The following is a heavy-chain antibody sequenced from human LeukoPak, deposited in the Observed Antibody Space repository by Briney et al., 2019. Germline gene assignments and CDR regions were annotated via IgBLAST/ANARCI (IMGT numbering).Heavy chain of an antibody. CDR2: ISAYNGNT. V-gene: IGHV1-18*01. J-gene: IGHJ5*02. Sequence: GASVKVSCKASGYTFTSYGISWVRQAPGQGLEWMGWISAYNGNTNYAQKLQGRVTMTTDTSTSTAYMELRSLGSDDTAVYYCARVLGGGSRSFWFDPWGQGTLVTVSS. D-gene: IGHD2-15*01. CDR3: ARVLGGGSRSFWFDP. CDR1: GYTFTSYG.